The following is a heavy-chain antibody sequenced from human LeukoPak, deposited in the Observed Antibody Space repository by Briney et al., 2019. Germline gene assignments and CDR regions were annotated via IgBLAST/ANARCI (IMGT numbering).Heavy chain of an antibody. CDR2: IDYSGST. CDR1: GGSISSYY. Sequence: SETLSLTCTVSGGSISSYYWNWLRQPPGKGLEWIEYIDYSGSTHYNPSLKSRVTISVNTSKNQFSLKLSSVTAADTAVYYCARLVHCSGGSCYSAGGRDWFDPWGQGTLVTVSS. D-gene: IGHD2-15*01. J-gene: IGHJ5*02. V-gene: IGHV4-59*08. CDR3: ARLVHCSGGSCYSAGGRDWFDP.